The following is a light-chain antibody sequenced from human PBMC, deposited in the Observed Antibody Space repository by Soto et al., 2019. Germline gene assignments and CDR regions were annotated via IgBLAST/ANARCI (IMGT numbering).Light chain of an antibody. CDR3: QQYNDWPRT. J-gene: IGKJ4*01. CDR1: QSVNSN. CDR2: GAS. V-gene: IGKV3-15*01. Sequence: EIVMTQSPATLSVSPGERDTLSCRASQSVNSNLAWYQQKPGQAPRILIYGASTRATAIPARFSGSGSGTEFTLTISSLQSEDFAVYYCQQYNDWPRTFGGGTKVDIK.